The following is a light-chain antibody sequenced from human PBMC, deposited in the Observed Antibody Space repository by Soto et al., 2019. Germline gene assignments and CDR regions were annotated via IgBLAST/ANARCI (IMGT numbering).Light chain of an antibody. CDR1: QGVSRH. J-gene: IGKJ5*01. CDR3: QQRSNWPPIT. CDR2: DAS. V-gene: IGKV3-11*01. Sequence: ILLTPSSAPLALSSRGRTTLPCQGRQGVSRHLAWYQQKPGQAPRLLIYDASNRATGIPARFSGSGSGTDFTLTISSLEPEDFAVYYCQQRSNWPPITFGQGTRLEIK.